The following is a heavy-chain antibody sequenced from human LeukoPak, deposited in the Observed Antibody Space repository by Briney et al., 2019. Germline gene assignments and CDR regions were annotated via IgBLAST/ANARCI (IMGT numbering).Heavy chain of an antibody. CDR1: GFTFSSYA. D-gene: IGHD6-19*01. V-gene: IGHV3-23*01. Sequence: GGSLRLSCAASGFTFSSYAMSWVRQARGKGLEWVSAISGSGGSTYYADSVKGRFTISRDNSKNTLYLQMNSLRAEDTAVYYCAKGRATYSSGWYFFDYWGQGTLVTVSS. CDR2: ISGSGGST. J-gene: IGHJ4*02. CDR3: AKGRATYSSGWYFFDY.